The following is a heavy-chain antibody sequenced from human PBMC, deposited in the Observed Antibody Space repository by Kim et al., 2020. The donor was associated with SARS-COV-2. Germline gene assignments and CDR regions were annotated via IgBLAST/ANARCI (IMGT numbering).Heavy chain of an antibody. J-gene: IGHJ4*02. CDR3: ARQGLSGEANDY. Sequence: NYSPSFQGHVTISADKSISTAYLQWSSLKASDTAMYYCARQGLSGEANDYWGQGTLVTVSS. D-gene: IGHD7-27*01. V-gene: IGHV5-10-1*01.